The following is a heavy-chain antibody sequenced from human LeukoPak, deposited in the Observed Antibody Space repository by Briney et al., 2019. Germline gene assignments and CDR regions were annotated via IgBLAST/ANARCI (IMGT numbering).Heavy chain of an antibody. CDR1: GFTFSSYS. V-gene: IGHV3-48*04. J-gene: IGHJ4*02. CDR3: ARELPGYKGSGAEFDY. CDR2: ISSSSSTI. Sequence: GSLRLSCAASGFTFSSYSMNWVRQAPGKGLEWVSYISSSSSTIYYADSVKGRFTISRDNAKNSLYLQMNSLRAEDTAVYYCARELPGYKGSGAEFDYWGQGTLVTVSS. D-gene: IGHD1-14*01.